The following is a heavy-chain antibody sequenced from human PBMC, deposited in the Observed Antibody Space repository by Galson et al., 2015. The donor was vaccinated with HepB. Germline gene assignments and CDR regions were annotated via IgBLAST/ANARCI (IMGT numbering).Heavy chain of an antibody. D-gene: IGHD1-26*01. CDR1: GFTFSNAW. V-gene: IGHV3-15*01. CDR2: IKSKTDGGTT. CDR3: TTDRRSRPSPKWELIY. J-gene: IGHJ4*02. Sequence: SLRLSCAASGFTFSNAWMSWVRQAPGKGLEWVGRIKSKTDGGTTDYAAPVKGRFTISRDDSKNTLYLQMNSLKTEDTAVYYCTTDRRSRPSPKWELIYWGQGTLVTVSS.